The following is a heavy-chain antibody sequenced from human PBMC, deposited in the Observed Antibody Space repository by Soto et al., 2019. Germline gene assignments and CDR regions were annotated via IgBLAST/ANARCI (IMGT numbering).Heavy chain of an antibody. V-gene: IGHV3-23*01. J-gene: IGHJ5*02. D-gene: IGHD1-1*01. CDR2: ISGSGENT. CDR1: GFTFSSYV. Sequence: EVQLLESGGGLVQPGGSLRLSCAASGFTFSSYVMSWVRQAPGKGLEWVSDISGSGENTYYADSVKGRFTISRDKSKHTLYLQMNSLRVEDTAVYYCAKGGNAEGWLDPWGPGTLVTVSS. CDR3: AKGGNAEGWLDP.